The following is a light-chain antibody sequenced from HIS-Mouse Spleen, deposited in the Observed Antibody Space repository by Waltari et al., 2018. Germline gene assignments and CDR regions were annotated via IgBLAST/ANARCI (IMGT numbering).Light chain of an antibody. Sequence: QSALTQPRSVSGSPGQSVTISCTGPRSAVGGYNTVSWYQQHPGKAPKLMIYDVSQRPSGVPDRFSGSKSGNTASLTISGLQAEDEADYYCCSYAGSYTWVFGGGTKLTVL. CDR2: DVS. J-gene: IGLJ3*02. CDR1: RSAVGGYNT. V-gene: IGLV2-11*01. CDR3: CSYAGSYTWV.